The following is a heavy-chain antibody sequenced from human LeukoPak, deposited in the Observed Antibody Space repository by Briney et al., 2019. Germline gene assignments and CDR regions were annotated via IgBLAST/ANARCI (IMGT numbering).Heavy chain of an antibody. CDR3: ARVGSYESSGYPYYYYYYMDV. Sequence: GGSLRLSCAASGFIFNTYSINWVRQAPGKGLEWVSSISSSNDYIYYADSVKGRFTIPRDNAKNSLYLQMNSLRAEDTAVYYCARVGSYESSGYPYYYYYYMDVWGKGSTVTVSS. V-gene: IGHV3-21*01. CDR2: ISSSNDYI. J-gene: IGHJ6*03. CDR1: GFIFNTYS. D-gene: IGHD3-22*01.